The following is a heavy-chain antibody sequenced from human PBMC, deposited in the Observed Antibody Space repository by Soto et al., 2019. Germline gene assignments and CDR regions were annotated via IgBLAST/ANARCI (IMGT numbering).Heavy chain of an antibody. J-gene: IGHJ4*02. V-gene: IGHV4-59*01. CDR2: IYYSGST. D-gene: IGHD2-15*01. CDR3: ATVGVSMASCSYGSCRYHEN. Sequence: SETLSLTCTVSGGSISSYYWSWIRQPPGKGLEWIGYIYYSGSTNYNPSLKSRVTISVDTSKNQFSLKLSSVTAADTAVYYCATVGVSMASCSYGSCRYHENWGQGTLVTVS. CDR1: GGSISSYY.